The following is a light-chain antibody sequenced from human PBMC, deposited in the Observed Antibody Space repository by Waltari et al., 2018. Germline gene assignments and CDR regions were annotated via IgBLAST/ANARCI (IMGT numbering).Light chain of an antibody. CDR3: QQSYSTPHT. CDR2: AAS. CDR1: QNVRHY. J-gene: IGKJ2*01. Sequence: DIQVTQSPSSLSASVGDSVTITCRASQNVRHYLNWYQQAPGEAPKLLIYAASSLQSGVPSRFSGTGSGTDFNITITSLQREDFSTYYCQQSYSTPHTFGQGTKVAI. V-gene: IGKV1-39*01.